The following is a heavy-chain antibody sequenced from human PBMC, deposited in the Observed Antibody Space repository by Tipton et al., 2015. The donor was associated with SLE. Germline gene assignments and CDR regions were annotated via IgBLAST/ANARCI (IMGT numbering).Heavy chain of an antibody. V-gene: IGHV3-7*01. CDR3: AFSRGFDY. CDR2: IKQDGSER. J-gene: IGHJ4*02. Sequence: GSLRLSCAASGFTFSSYWMSWVRQAPGKGLEWVANIKQDGSERFYVDSVKGRFTISRDNAKNSLYLQMNSLRGEDTAVYYCAFSRGFDYWGQGTLVTVSS. CDR1: GFTFSSYW. D-gene: IGHD2-2*01.